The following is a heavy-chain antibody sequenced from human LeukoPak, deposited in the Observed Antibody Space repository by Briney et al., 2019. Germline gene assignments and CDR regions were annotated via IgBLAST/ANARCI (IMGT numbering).Heavy chain of an antibody. CDR1: GYTFTSYD. CDR3: ARGRTVRGVIIIGRTYYFDY. V-gene: IGHV1-8*01. J-gene: IGHJ4*02. CDR2: MNPNSGNT. Sequence: ASVKVSCKASGYTFTSYDINWVRQATGQGLEWMGWMNPNSGNTGYAQKFQGRVTMTRNTSISTAYMELSSLRSEDTAVYYCARGRTVRGVIIIGRTYYFDYWGQGTLVTVSS. D-gene: IGHD3-10*01.